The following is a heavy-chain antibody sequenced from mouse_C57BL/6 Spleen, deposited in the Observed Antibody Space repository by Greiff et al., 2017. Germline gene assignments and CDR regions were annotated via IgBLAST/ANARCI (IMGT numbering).Heavy chain of an antibody. CDR1: GYSITSGYY. CDR3: ARGNDDEGYFDV. Sequence: ESGPGLVKPSQSLSLTCSVTGYSITSGYYWNWIRQFPGNKLEWMGYISYDGSNNYNPSLKNRISITRDTSKNQFFLKLNSVTTEDTATYYCARGNDDEGYFDVWGTGTTVTVSS. D-gene: IGHD2-3*01. V-gene: IGHV3-6*01. J-gene: IGHJ1*03. CDR2: ISYDGSN.